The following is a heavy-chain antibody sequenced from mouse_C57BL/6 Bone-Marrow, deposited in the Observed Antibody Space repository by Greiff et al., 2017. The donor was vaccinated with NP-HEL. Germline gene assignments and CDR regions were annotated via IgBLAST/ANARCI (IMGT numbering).Heavy chain of an antibody. J-gene: IGHJ2*01. CDR3: ARGRGCCYGGWFED. V-gene: IGHV1-53*01. CDR1: GYTFTSYW. CDR2: INPSDGGT. D-gene: IGHD1-1*02. Sequence: QVQLQQPGTELVKPGASVKLSCKASGYTFTSYWMHWVKQRPGQGLEWIGNINPSDGGTNYNEKFKGKATLTVDKSSSTAYMQLSSLTSEDSAVYYCARGRGCCYGGWFEDWGKGTTLTVSS.